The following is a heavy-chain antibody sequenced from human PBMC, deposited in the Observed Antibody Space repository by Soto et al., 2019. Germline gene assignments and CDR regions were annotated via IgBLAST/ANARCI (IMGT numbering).Heavy chain of an antibody. CDR1: GYTFTSYG. CDR3: ARGRYGDY. V-gene: IGHV1-18*01. J-gene: IGHJ4*02. Sequence: QVHLVQSGAEVKKPGASVKVSCKASGYTFTSYGITWVRQAPGQGLEWMGWISAHNGNTDYAQRLQGRVIVTRDTSTSTAYMVLRSLRSDDTGVYDCARGRYGDYWGQGALVTVYS. CDR2: ISAHNGNT. D-gene: IGHD1-1*01.